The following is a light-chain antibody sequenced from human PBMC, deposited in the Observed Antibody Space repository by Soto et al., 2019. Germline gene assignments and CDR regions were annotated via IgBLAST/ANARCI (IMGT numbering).Light chain of an antibody. Sequence: EIVMTQAPATLSVSPGETATLSCRASQSVSYNLAWYPQKPGQGPRLLIYGAFPRATGIPARFSGSGSGTEFTLTLSSLQSEDFAVYYCQQYKNWPPLTFGGGTKVEIK. CDR2: GAF. CDR3: QQYKNWPPLT. J-gene: IGKJ4*01. CDR1: QSVSYN. V-gene: IGKV3-15*01.